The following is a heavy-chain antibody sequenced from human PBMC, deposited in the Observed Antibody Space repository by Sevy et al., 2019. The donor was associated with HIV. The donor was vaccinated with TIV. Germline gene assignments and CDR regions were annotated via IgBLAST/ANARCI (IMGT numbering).Heavy chain of an antibody. CDR3: AKGPYSSGLNHFDY. Sequence: GGSLRLSCAASGFTFSSYAMSWVRQAPGKGLEWVSATSGSGGSTYYADSVKGRFTISRDNSKNTLYLQMNSLRAEDTAVYYCAKGPYSSGLNHFDYWGQGTLVTVSS. J-gene: IGHJ4*02. CDR2: TSGSGGST. V-gene: IGHV3-23*01. CDR1: GFTFSSYA. D-gene: IGHD6-19*01.